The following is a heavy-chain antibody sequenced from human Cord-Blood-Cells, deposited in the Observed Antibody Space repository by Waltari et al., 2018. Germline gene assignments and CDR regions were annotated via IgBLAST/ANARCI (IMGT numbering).Heavy chain of an antibody. CDR2: INHSGST. Sequence: QVQLQQWGAGLLKPAETLSLTCAVDGGSFSGYYWSWSRQPPGKGREGIGEINHSGSTNYHPSLKSRVTISVDTSKNQFSLKLSSVTASDTAVYYCAGSIDYGVPFDYWGQGTLVTVSS. CDR3: AGSIDYGVPFDY. D-gene: IGHD4-17*01. V-gene: IGHV4-34*01. CDR1: GGSFSGYY. J-gene: IGHJ4*02.